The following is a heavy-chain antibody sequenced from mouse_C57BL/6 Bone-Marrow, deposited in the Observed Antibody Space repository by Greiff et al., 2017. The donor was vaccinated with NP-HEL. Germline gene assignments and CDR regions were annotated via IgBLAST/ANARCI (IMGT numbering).Heavy chain of an antibody. J-gene: IGHJ3*01. CDR1: GYTFTSYW. CDR3: ARSDDCYYLAY. Sequence: QVQLQQPGAELVMPGASVKLSCKASGYTFTSYWMHWVKQRPGQGLEWIGEIDPSDSYTNYNQKFKGKSTLTVDKSSSTAYMQLSSLTSEDSAVYYCARSDDCYYLAYWGQGTLVTVSA. V-gene: IGHV1-69*01. CDR2: IDPSDSYT. D-gene: IGHD2-3*01.